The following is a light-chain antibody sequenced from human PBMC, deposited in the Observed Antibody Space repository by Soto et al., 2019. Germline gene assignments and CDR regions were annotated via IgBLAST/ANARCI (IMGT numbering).Light chain of an antibody. CDR2: GVF. Sequence: QSALTQPASVSGSPGQSITISCAGTSSDVGAYNHVSWFQQHPGKVPKLVIYGVFNRPSGVSNRFSGSKSGNTASLTISGLQTEDEADYYCSSSTSSATRVFGGGTKVTVL. J-gene: IGLJ3*02. V-gene: IGLV2-14*01. CDR3: SSSTSSATRV. CDR1: SSDVGAYNH.